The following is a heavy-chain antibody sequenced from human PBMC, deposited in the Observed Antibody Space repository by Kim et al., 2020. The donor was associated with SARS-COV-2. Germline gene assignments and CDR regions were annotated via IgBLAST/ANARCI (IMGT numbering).Heavy chain of an antibody. CDR3: ARDLIPYGSGSLYYYYGMDV. Sequence: SETLSLTCTVSGGSISSSSYYWGWIRQPPGKGLEWIGSIYYSGSTYYNPSLKSRVTISVDTSKNQFSLKLSSVTAADTAVYYCARDLIPYGSGSLYYYYGMDVWGQGTTVTVSS. CDR2: IYYSGST. D-gene: IGHD3-10*01. CDR1: GGSISSSSYY. V-gene: IGHV4-39*07. J-gene: IGHJ6*02.